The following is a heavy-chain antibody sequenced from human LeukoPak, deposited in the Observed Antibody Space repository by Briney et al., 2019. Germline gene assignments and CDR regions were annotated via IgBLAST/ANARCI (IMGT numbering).Heavy chain of an antibody. V-gene: IGHV4-59*01. Sequence: SETLSLTCTVSGGSISSYHLSWIRQPPGKGLEWIGYIYYSGSTNYNPSLKSRVTISVDTSKNQFSLKLSSVTAADTAVYYCAREDDYGGNTLDYWGQGTLVTVSS. D-gene: IGHD4-23*01. CDR3: AREDDYGGNTLDY. J-gene: IGHJ4*02. CDR2: IYYSGST. CDR1: GGSISSYH.